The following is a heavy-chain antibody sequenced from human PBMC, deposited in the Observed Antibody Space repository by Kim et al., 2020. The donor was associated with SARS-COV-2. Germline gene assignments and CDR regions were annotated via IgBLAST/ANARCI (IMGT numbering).Heavy chain of an antibody. V-gene: IGHV3-7*01. D-gene: IGHD4-17*01. CDR2: IKQDGSEK. J-gene: IGHJ4*02. CDR1: GFTFSSYW. Sequence: GGSLRLSCAASGFTFSSYWMSWVRQAPGKGLEWVANIKQDGSEKYYVDSVKGRFTISRDNAKNSLYLQMNSLRAEDTAVYYCARDYNGDYFYYFDYWGQGTLVTVSS. CDR3: ARDYNGDYFYYFDY.